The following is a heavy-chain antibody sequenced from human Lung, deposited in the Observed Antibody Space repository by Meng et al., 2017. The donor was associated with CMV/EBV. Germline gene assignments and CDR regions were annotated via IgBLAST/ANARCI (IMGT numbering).Heavy chain of an antibody. D-gene: IGHD4-11*01. CDR3: AREATRLQLVLDY. Sequence: GGSLRLSCAGSGFTFSSHSMNWVRQAPGKGLEWVSSISTSSSYIYYADSVKGRFTISRDNAKNSVYLQMNSLSAEDTAIYYCAREATRLQLVLDYWGQGTLVTVSS. CDR2: ISTSSSYI. CDR1: GFTFSSHS. J-gene: IGHJ4*02. V-gene: IGHV3-21*01.